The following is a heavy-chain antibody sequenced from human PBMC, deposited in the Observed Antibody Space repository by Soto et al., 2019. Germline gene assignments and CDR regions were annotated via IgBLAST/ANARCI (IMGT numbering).Heavy chain of an antibody. J-gene: IGHJ4*02. Sequence: GASVKVSCKVSGYTLTELSMHWVRQAPGKGLEWMGGFDPEDGETIYAQKFQGRVTMTEDTSTDTAYMELSSLRSEDTAVYYCASMVRGVTNIFFDDWGQGTLVTVSS. D-gene: IGHD3-10*01. CDR2: FDPEDGET. V-gene: IGHV1-24*01. CDR1: GYTLTELS. CDR3: ASMVRGVTNIFFDD.